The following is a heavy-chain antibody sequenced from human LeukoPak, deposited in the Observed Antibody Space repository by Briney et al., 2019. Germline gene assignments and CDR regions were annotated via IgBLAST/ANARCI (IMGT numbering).Heavy chain of an antibody. CDR1: GYTLTELS. D-gene: IGHD3-22*01. Sequence: GASVKVSCKVSGYTLTELSMHWVRQAPGKGLEWMGGFDPEDGETIYAQKFQGRVTMTEDTSTDTAYMELSSLRSEDTAVYYCATGLIVVVIIGRAFDIWGQGTMVTVSS. CDR3: ATGLIVVVIIGRAFDI. V-gene: IGHV1-24*01. CDR2: FDPEDGET. J-gene: IGHJ3*02.